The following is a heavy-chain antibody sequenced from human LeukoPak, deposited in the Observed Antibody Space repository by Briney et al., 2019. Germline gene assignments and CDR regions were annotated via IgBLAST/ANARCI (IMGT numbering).Heavy chain of an antibody. J-gene: IGHJ4*02. CDR3: ARHKAAAGIPTFDY. D-gene: IGHD6-13*01. V-gene: IGHV1-18*01. Sequence: QKLQGRVTMTTDTSTSTAYMELRSLRSDDTAVYYCARHKAAAGIPTFDYWGQGTLVTVSS.